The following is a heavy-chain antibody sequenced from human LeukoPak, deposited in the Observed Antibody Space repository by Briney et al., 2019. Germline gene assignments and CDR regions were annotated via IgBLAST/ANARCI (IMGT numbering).Heavy chain of an antibody. CDR2: INQSGST. CDR1: GGSVSGYY. J-gene: IGHJ5*02. D-gene: IGHD2-15*01. CDR3: ASVVVVVDGSPLKGWFDP. V-gene: IGHV4-34*01. Sequence: SETLSLTCAVYGGSVSGYYWSWIRQPPGKGLEWTGEINQSGSTNYNSSLKSRTTISVDTSRNQFSLKLSSVTAADTAVYYCASVVVVVDGSPLKGWFDPWGQGTLVTVSS.